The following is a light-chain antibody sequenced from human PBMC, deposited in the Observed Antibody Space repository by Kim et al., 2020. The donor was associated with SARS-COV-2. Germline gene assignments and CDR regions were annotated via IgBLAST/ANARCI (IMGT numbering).Light chain of an antibody. CDR3: QVWDSSSDQVL. CDR1: NIGGKT. Sequence: APGHTARMTCGGNNIGGKTVHLYQQRPGQAPVLVIRYDGDRPSGIPERFSGSNSGNPATLTIRRVAAGDEADYYCQVWDSSSDQVLFGGGTQLTVL. J-gene: IGLJ2*01. CDR2: YDG. V-gene: IGLV3-21*01.